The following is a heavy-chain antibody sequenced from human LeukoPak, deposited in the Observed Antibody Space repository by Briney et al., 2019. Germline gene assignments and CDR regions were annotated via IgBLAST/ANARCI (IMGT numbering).Heavy chain of an antibody. CDR3: VKERDVHKDGLDS. CDR2: ICRDGRVT. CDR1: GFTFYRFT. D-gene: IGHD5-24*01. J-gene: IGHJ4*02. Sequence: PGGSLRLSCTASGFTFYRFTMHWVRQSPGKGLEWVSFICRDGRVTSYADSVKGRFTISRDNSRNSVYLQVDSLRPEDTAFYHCVKERDVHKDGLDSWGQGTLVTVSS. V-gene: IGHV3-43*01.